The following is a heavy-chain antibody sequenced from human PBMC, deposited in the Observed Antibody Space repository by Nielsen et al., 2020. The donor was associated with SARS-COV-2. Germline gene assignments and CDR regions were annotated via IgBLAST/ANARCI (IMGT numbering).Heavy chain of an antibody. CDR1: GFTFSSYA. Sequence: GESLKISCAASGFTFSSYAMSWVRQAPGKGLQWVSYISSSSSIVHYADSVKGRFTISRDNAKNSLYLQMNSLRVEDTAVYYCASSTGPGGWFDPWGQGTLVTVSS. D-gene: IGHD7-27*01. V-gene: IGHV3-48*01. CDR2: ISSSSSIV. J-gene: IGHJ5*02. CDR3: ASSTGPGGWFDP.